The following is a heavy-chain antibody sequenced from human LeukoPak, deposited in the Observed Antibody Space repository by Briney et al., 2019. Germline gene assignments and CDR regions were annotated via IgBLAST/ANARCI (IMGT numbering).Heavy chain of an antibody. D-gene: IGHD2-2*02. V-gene: IGHV5-51*01. CDR2: IYPDDSDT. CDR3: ARHGGYCSSTSCNSNWFDP. J-gene: IGHJ5*02. Sequence: GESLKISCKASGYSFATDWVGWVRQMPGKGLEWTGVIYPDDSDTRYSPSFQGHVTISADKSISTAYLQWGSLKASDSAMYYCARHGGYCSSTSCNSNWFDPWGQGTLVTVSS. CDR1: GYSFATDW.